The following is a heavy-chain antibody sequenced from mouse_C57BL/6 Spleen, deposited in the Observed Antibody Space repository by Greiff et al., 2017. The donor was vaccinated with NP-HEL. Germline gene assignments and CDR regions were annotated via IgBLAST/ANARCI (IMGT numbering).Heavy chain of an antibody. V-gene: IGHV5-4*01. Sequence: EVQVVESGGGLVKPGGSLKLSCAASGFTFSSYAMSWVRQTPEKRLEWVATISDGGSYTYYPDNVKGRFTISRDNAKNNLYLQMSHLKSEDTAMYYCARDRGDGYYDYAMDYWGQGTSVTVSS. CDR3: ARDRGDGYYDYAMDY. D-gene: IGHD2-3*01. CDR2: ISDGGSYT. J-gene: IGHJ4*01. CDR1: GFTFSSYA.